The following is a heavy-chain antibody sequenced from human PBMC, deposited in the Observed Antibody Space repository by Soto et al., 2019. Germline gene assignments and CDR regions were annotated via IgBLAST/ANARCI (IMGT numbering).Heavy chain of an antibody. D-gene: IGHD3-10*01. CDR2: INPYSGGA. Sequence: ASVKVSCKASGYTFTGYFMHWVRQAPGQGLEWMGWINPYSGGADYAQSFQGRVTMTRDTSISTVYMEPSRLRFDDTAVYYCARVIRGAYYNSPLDTWGQGTLVTVSS. V-gene: IGHV1-2*02. CDR1: GYTFTGYF. J-gene: IGHJ5*02. CDR3: ARVIRGAYYNSPLDT.